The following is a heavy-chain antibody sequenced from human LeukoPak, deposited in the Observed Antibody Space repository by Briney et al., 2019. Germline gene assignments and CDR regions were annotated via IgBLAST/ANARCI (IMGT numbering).Heavy chain of an antibody. V-gene: IGHV3-21*03. CDR1: GFTFSVYS. CDR2: ITSKSNYI. Sequence: GGSLRLSCSGSGFTFSVYSMNWVRQAPGKGLEWVSSITSKSNYIYYADSVKGRFTISRDNAMNSVFLQMNSLKTEDTAVYYCTTEVTITTDPPQQFFDYWGQGTLVTVSS. CDR3: TTEVTITTDPPQQFFDY. D-gene: IGHD4-11*01. J-gene: IGHJ4*02.